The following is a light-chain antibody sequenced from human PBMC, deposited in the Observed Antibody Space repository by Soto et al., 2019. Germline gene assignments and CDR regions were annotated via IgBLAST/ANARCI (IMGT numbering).Light chain of an antibody. V-gene: IGLV1-40*01. CDR2: GDT. CDR1: SSNIGAGYD. J-gene: IGLJ3*02. CDR3: QSFDSSLSGWL. Sequence: QSVLTQPPSVSGAPRQRVTISCTGSSSNIGAGYDVHWYQQLPGTAPKLLISGDTNRPSGVPDRFSGSKSGTSASLAITGLRAEDEADYYCQSFDSSLSGWLFGGGTKLTVL.